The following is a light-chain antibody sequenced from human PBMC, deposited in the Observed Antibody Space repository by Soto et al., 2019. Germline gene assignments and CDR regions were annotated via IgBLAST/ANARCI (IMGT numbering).Light chain of an antibody. J-gene: IGLJ2*01. CDR2: DNN. CDR1: SSSIGAGYD. Sequence: QPVLTQPPSVSGAPGERVTLSCTGSSSSIGAGYDVHWYQQFPGRAPKLLIFDNNKRPSGVPARFSASKSGTSASLAITGLQTEDEADYHCQSYDSSLRGVVFGGGTKLTVL. CDR3: QSYDSSLRGVV. V-gene: IGLV1-40*01.